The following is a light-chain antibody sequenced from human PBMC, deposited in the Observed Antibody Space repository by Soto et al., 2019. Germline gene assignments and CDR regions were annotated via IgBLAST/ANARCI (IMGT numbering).Light chain of an antibody. CDR3: QQGSSSPVT. Sequence: DIELTQSPAFLSSSVGDRVTISCRASQSVTSYLAWYQQKPGKAPKLLIYLASSLQSGVPSRFSGSGSGTDFTLTISSLEPEDFAVYYCQQGSSSPVTFGQGTRVEIK. J-gene: IGKJ1*01. CDR2: LAS. CDR1: QSVTSY. V-gene: IGKV1-9*01.